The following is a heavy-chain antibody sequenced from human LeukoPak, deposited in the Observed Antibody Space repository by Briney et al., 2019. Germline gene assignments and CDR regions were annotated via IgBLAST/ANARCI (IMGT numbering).Heavy chain of an antibody. V-gene: IGHV3-30-3*01. Sequence: GGSLRLSCAASGFTFSTYAIHWVRQAPGKGLEWVAVISYDGSNKYSADSVKGRFTISRDNSKNMLYLQMNSLRAEDTAVYYCARDSYGMDVWGQGTTVTVSS. CDR3: ARDSYGMDV. CDR2: ISYDGSNK. CDR1: GFTFSTYA. J-gene: IGHJ6*02.